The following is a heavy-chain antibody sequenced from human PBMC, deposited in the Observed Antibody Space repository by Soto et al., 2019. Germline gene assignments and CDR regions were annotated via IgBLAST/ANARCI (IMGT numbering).Heavy chain of an antibody. V-gene: IGHV3-33*01. CDR2: IWYDGSNK. CDR1: GFTFSSYG. D-gene: IGHD2-15*01. Sequence: QVQLVESGGGVVQPGRSLRLSCAASGFTFSSYGMHWVRQAPGKGLEWVAVIWYDGSNKYYADSVKGRFTISRDNSKNTLYLQMNSLRDADTAVYYCARPSGSGYYSYGMDVWCQGTTVTVSS. CDR3: ARPSGSGYYSYGMDV. J-gene: IGHJ6*02.